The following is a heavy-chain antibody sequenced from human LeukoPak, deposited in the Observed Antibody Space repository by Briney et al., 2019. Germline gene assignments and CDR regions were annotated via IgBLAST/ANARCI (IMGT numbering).Heavy chain of an antibody. Sequence: GASVKVSCKASGGTFSSYAINWVRQAPGQGLEWMGRIIPIFGTEKYAQKFQGRVTITTDESTSTAYMELSSLGSEDTAVYYCAKDSGGLRDSSAHYFRYWGQGTLVTVSS. CDR3: AKDSGGLRDSSAHYFRY. V-gene: IGHV1-69*05. D-gene: IGHD3-22*01. CDR1: GGTFSSYA. J-gene: IGHJ4*02. CDR2: IIPIFGTE.